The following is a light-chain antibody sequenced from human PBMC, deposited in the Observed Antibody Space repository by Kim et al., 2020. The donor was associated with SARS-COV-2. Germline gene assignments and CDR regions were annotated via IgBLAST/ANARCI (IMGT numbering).Light chain of an antibody. CDR1: NNDVGGYNH. Sequence: QSALTQPASVSGSPGQSITIFCAGTNNDVGGYNHVSWYQQHPGKAPKLLIYDVKRRPSGVSDRFSGSKSGYRATLTISGLQPEDEAEYYCSSYTATTASVFGTGTKVTVL. J-gene: IGLJ1*01. CDR2: DVK. V-gene: IGLV2-14*03. CDR3: SSYTATTASV.